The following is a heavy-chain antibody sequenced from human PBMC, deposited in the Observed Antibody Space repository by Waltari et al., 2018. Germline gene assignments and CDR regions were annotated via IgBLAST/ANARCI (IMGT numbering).Heavy chain of an antibody. J-gene: IGHJ4*02. CDR2: IYHSGTT. Sequence: QVHLEESGPGLVKPSGTLSLTCAVSNVSISSDNWLIWVRPPPGKGLEWIGEIYHSGTTVYNPAPWSRVTISLDKSKNHFSLKLTSVTAADTAVYYCARGIFTAHSYFDYWGQGTLVTVSS. CDR3: ARGIFTAHSYFDY. D-gene: IGHD2-15*01. CDR1: NVSISSDNW. V-gene: IGHV4-4*02.